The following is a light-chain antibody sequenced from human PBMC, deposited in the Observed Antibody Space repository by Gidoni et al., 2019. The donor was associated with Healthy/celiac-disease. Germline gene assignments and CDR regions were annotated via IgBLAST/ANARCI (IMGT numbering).Light chain of an antibody. CDR2: STN. CDR3: VLYMGSGISV. V-gene: IGLV8-61*01. CDR1: SGSVSTSYY. Sequence: QTVVTQEPSFSVSPGGTVTLTFGLSSGSVSTSYYPSWYQQTPGQAPSTLIYSTNTRSSGVPDRFSGSILGNKAALTITGAQADDESDYYCVLYMGSGISVFGGGTKLTVL. J-gene: IGLJ3*02.